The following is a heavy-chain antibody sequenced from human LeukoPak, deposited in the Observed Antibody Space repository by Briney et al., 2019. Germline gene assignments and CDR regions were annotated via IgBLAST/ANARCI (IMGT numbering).Heavy chain of an antibody. CDR1: GYSFTSYC. Sequence: GESLKISCKGSGYSFTSYCIGWVRQMPGKGQEWMGIIYPGDSDTRYSPSFQGQVTISADKSISTAYLQWSRLKASDTAMYYCARQDCRGGSCYSGGFDYWGQGTLVTVSS. CDR3: ARQDCRGGSCYSGGFDY. D-gene: IGHD2-15*01. J-gene: IGHJ4*02. V-gene: IGHV5-51*01. CDR2: IYPGDSDT.